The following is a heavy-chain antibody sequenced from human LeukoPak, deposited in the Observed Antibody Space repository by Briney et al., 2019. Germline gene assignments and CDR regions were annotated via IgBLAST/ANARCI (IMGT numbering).Heavy chain of an antibody. Sequence: ASVKVSCKASGGTFSSYAISWVRQAPGQGLEWMGGIIPIFGTANYAQKFQGRVTITADESTSTAYMELSSLRSEDTAVYYCASAPTDYYDSSGYSRLDYWGQGTLVTVSS. CDR2: IIPIFGTA. J-gene: IGHJ4*02. D-gene: IGHD3-22*01. CDR1: GGTFSSYA. CDR3: ASAPTDYYDSSGYSRLDY. V-gene: IGHV1-69*13.